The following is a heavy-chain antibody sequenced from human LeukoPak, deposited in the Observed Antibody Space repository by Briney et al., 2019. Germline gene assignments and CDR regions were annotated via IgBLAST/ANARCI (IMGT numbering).Heavy chain of an antibody. Sequence: GGSLRLSCAASGFTVSSNYMSWVRQAPGKGLEWVSVIYSGGSTYYADSVKGRFTISRDNAKNSLYLQMNSLRAEDTAVYYCARVRLRLGSEDYWGQGTLVTVSS. CDR2: IYSGGST. J-gene: IGHJ4*02. CDR1: GFTVSSNY. D-gene: IGHD3-10*01. CDR3: ARVRLRLGSEDY. V-gene: IGHV3-53*01.